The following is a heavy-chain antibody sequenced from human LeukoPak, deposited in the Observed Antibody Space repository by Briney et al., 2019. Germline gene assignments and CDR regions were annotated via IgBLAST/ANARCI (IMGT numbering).Heavy chain of an antibody. Sequence: PGGSLRLSCAASGFIVSSYYMSWVRQPPGKGLEWVSIIYSGGSTYYADSVKGRFTISRDNSKNTLYLQMNSLRAEDTAVYYCARAQDTAMVYYFDSWGQGTLVTVSS. CDR2: IYSGGST. D-gene: IGHD5-18*01. CDR3: ARAQDTAMVYYFDS. V-gene: IGHV3-53*01. CDR1: GFIVSSYY. J-gene: IGHJ4*02.